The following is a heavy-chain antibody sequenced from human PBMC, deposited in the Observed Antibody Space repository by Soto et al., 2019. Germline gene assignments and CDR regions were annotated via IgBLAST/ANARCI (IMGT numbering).Heavy chain of an antibody. Sequence: SETLSLTCAVSGGSISSSNWWSWVRQPPGKGLEWIGDIYHSGSTNYNPSLKSRVTISVDKSKNQFSLKLSSVTAADTAVYYCAAKTGTTRYSWFDPWGQGTPVTVSS. V-gene: IGHV4-4*02. CDR2: IYHSGST. CDR1: GGSISSSNW. D-gene: IGHD1-7*01. J-gene: IGHJ5*02. CDR3: AAKTGTTRYSWFDP.